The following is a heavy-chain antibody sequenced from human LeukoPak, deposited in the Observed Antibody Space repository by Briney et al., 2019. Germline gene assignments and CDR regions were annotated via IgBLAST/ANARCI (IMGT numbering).Heavy chain of an antibody. Sequence: GGSLRLSCAASGFTVSSNYMGWVRQAPGKGLEWVSVIYSGGSTYYADSVKGRFTISRHNSKNTLYLQMNSLRAEDTAVYYCASSPPQGGYYYYGMDVWGQGTTVTVSS. CDR3: ASSPPQGGYYYYGMDV. CDR1: GFTVSSNY. CDR2: IYSGGST. J-gene: IGHJ6*02. V-gene: IGHV3-53*04.